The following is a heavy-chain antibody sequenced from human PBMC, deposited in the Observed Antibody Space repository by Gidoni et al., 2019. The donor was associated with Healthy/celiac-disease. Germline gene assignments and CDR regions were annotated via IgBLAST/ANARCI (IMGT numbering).Heavy chain of an antibody. V-gene: IGHV3-66*01. CDR3: AREFDP. Sequence: RFTISRDNSKNTLYLQMNSLRAEDTAVYYCAREFDPWGQGTLVTVSS. J-gene: IGHJ5*02.